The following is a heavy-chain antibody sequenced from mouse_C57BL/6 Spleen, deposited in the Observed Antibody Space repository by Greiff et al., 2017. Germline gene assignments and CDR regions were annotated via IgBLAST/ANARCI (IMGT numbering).Heavy chain of an antibody. CDR3: AREDYEYLYAMDY. CDR2: ISSGSSTI. CDR1: GFTFSDYG. D-gene: IGHD2-4*01. V-gene: IGHV5-17*01. Sequence: EVQVVESGGGLVKPGGSLKLSCAASGFTFSDYGMHWVRQAPEKGLEWVAYISSGSSTIYYADTVKGRFTISRDNAKNTLFLQMTSLRSEDTAMYYCAREDYEYLYAMDYWGQGTSVTVSS. J-gene: IGHJ4*01.